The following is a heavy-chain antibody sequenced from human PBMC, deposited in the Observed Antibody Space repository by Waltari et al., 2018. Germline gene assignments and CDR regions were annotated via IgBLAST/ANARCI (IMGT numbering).Heavy chain of an antibody. V-gene: IGHV1-8*01. CDR3: ARGRRRSSTCYGVCDWFDP. Sequence: QVQLVQSGAEVKKPGASVKVSCKASGYTFSDFDINWVRQAAGQGLEWMGWMNPNNGETGDAQKFQGRVVMTSDTSISTAYLDLSSLRSEDTAVYYCARGRRRSSTCYGVCDWFDPWGQGTLVTVSS. D-gene: IGHD3-3*01. CDR1: GYTFSDFD. CDR2: MNPNNGET. J-gene: IGHJ5*02.